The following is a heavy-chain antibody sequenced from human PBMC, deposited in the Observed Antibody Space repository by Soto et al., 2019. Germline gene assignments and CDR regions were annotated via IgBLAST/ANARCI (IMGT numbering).Heavy chain of an antibody. CDR1: GFTFSSYA. CDR2: ISGSGGST. J-gene: IGHJ6*02. D-gene: IGHD6-19*01. V-gene: IGHV3-23*01. Sequence: GGSLRLSCAASGFTFSSYAMSWVRQAPGKGLEWVSAISGSGGSTYYADSVKGRFTISRDNSKNTLYLQMNSLRAEDTAVYYCATFWYSSGWYVVRNYYYGMDLWGQGTTVTVSS. CDR3: ATFWYSSGWYVVRNYYYGMDL.